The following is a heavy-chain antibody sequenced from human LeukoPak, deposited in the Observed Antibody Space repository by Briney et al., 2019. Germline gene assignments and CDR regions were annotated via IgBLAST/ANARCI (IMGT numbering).Heavy chain of an antibody. D-gene: IGHD1-1*01. Sequence: ASVKVSCKASGYTFTSYGISWVRQAPGQGREWMGWISAYNGNTNYAQKVQGRVTMTTDTSTRTAYMELRSLRSDDTAVYYCARGGTSPLYYYFDLWGRGTLVTVSS. CDR3: ARGGTSPLYYYFDL. J-gene: IGHJ2*01. V-gene: IGHV1-18*01. CDR2: ISAYNGNT. CDR1: GYTFTSYG.